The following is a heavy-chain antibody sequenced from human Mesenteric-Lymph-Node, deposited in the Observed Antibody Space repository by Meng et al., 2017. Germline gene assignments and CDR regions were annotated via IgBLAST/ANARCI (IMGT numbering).Heavy chain of an antibody. CDR2: IIPIFGTA. J-gene: IGHJ3*02. Sequence: SVKVSCKASGGTFSSYAISWVRQAPGQGLEWMGGIIPIFGTANYAQKFQGRVTITADESTSTAYMELSSLRSEDTAVYYCARPKYSSSWHDAFDIWGQGTMVTVSS. D-gene: IGHD6-13*01. CDR3: ARPKYSSSWHDAFDI. CDR1: GGTFSSYA. V-gene: IGHV1-69*13.